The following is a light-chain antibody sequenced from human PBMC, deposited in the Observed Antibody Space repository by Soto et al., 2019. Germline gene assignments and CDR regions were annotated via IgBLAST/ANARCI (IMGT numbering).Light chain of an antibody. V-gene: IGLV2-14*01. CDR3: SSYTSSGTLGV. CDR2: DVS. Sequence: QSALTQPASVSGSLGQSITISCTGTSSDDGGKNYVSWYQQHPGKAPKVMIYDVSNRPAGVSNRFSGSKSGNTASLTISGLQAEDEADYYCSSYTSSGTLGVFGGGTKLTAL. CDR1: SSDDGGKNY. J-gene: IGLJ2*01.